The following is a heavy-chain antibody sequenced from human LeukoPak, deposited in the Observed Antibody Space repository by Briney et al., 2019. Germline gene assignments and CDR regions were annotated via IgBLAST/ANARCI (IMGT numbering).Heavy chain of an antibody. CDR2: ISSSGSTI. CDR1: GFTFSSYE. J-gene: IGHJ4*02. V-gene: IGHV3-48*03. CDR3: ARDARGIDYGDYYFDY. D-gene: IGHD4-17*01. Sequence: PGGSLRLSCAASGFTFSSYEMNWVRQAPGKGLEWVSYISSSGSTIYYADSVKGRFTISRDNAKNSLYLQMNSLRAKDTAVYYCARDARGIDYGDYYFDYWGQGTLVTVSS.